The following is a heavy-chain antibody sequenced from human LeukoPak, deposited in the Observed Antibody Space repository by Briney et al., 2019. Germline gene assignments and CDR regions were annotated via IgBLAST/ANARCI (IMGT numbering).Heavy chain of an antibody. Sequence: SETLSLTCAVYGGSFSGYYWSWIRQPPGKGLEWIGEINHSGSTNYNPSLKSRVTISVDTSKNQFSLKLSSVTAADTAVYYCARGLSILGQAYYYYMDVWGKGTTVTVPS. CDR2: INHSGST. D-gene: IGHD1-26*01. CDR1: GGSFSGYY. V-gene: IGHV4-34*01. J-gene: IGHJ6*03. CDR3: ARGLSILGQAYYYYMDV.